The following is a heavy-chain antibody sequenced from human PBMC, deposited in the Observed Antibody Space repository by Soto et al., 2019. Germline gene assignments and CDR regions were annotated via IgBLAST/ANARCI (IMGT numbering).Heavy chain of an antibody. Sequence: EVQLLESGGGLVQPGGSLRLSCAASGFTFRIYAMSWVRQVPGKGLEWVSTISDSADSAYYADSVKGRFTISRDNSKNTLYLQMNSLRAGDTAIYFCARAIGPTLFDYWGQGALVTVSS. D-gene: IGHD3-22*01. J-gene: IGHJ4*02. CDR2: ISDSADSA. CDR3: ARAIGPTLFDY. V-gene: IGHV3-23*01. CDR1: GFTFRIYA.